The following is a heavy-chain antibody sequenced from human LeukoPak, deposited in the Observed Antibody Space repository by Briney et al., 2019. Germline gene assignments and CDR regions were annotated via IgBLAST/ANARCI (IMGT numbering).Heavy chain of an antibody. CDR3: ARGYSGYDFFDY. CDR2: INPNSGGT. Sequence: ASVTVSCKASGYTFTGYYMHWVRQAPGQGLEWMGWINPNSGGTNYAQKFQGRVTMTRDTSISTAYMELSRLRSDDTAVYYCARGYSGYDFFDYWGQGTLVTVSS. J-gene: IGHJ4*02. V-gene: IGHV1-2*02. CDR1: GYTFTGYY. D-gene: IGHD5-12*01.